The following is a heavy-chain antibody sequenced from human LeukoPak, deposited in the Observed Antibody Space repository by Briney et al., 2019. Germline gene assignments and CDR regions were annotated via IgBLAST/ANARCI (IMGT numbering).Heavy chain of an antibody. D-gene: IGHD2-2*01. Sequence: SVKVSCKASGGTFSSYAISWVRQAPGQGLEWMGGIIPIFGTANYAQKFQGRVTITADESTSTAYMELSSLRSEDTAVYYCARYAVPAAPYYYYYYMDVWGKGTTVTVSS. CDR3: ARYAVPAAPYYYYYYMDV. CDR1: GGTFSSYA. CDR2: IIPIFGTA. V-gene: IGHV1-69*13. J-gene: IGHJ6*03.